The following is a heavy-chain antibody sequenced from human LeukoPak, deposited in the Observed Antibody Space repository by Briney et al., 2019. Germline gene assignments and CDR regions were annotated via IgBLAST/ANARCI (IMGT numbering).Heavy chain of an antibody. Sequence: SETLSLTCAVSGGSISSSNWWSWVRQPPGKGLEWIGEIYHSGTTNYNPSLRSRVTISLDKFKNQFSLKLSSVNAADTAVYYCARFMGWAAAGTEFDYWGQGTLVTVSS. D-gene: IGHD6-13*01. CDR1: GGSISSSNW. CDR3: ARFMGWAAAGTEFDY. J-gene: IGHJ4*02. V-gene: IGHV4-4*02. CDR2: IYHSGTT.